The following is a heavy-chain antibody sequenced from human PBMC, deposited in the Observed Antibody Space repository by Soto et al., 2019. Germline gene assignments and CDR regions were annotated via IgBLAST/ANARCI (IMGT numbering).Heavy chain of an antibody. J-gene: IGHJ4*02. CDR2: ISAYNGNT. CDR1: GYTFTSYG. Sequence: ASVKVSCKASGYTFTSYGISWVRQAPAKGLEWMGWISAYNGNTNYAQKLQGRVTMTTDTSTSTAYMELRGLRSDDTVVYYCAREWIQLTPFFDYWGQGTLVTVSS. CDR3: AREWIQLTPFFDY. V-gene: IGHV1-18*01. D-gene: IGHD5-18*01.